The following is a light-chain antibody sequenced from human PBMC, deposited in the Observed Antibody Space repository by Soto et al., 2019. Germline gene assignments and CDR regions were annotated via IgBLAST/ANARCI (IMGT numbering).Light chain of an antibody. CDR1: SSNIGRNT. J-gene: IGLJ2*01. V-gene: IGLV1-44*01. CDR3: AAWDDSLNGHVV. CDR2: SNS. Sequence: QSVLTQPPSASGTPGQRVTISCSGSSSNIGRNTVIWYQLLPGTAPKLLIYSNSQRPSGVPDRFSGSKSGTSGSLAISGLQSEDEAEYYCAAWDDSLNGHVVFGGGTKLTVL.